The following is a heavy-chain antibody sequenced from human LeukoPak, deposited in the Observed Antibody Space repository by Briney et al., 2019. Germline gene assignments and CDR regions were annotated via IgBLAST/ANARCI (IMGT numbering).Heavy chain of an antibody. Sequence: ASVKVSCKASGYTFTSYAMHWVRQAPGQRLEWMGWINGGNGNTKYSQKLQGRVTITRDTSATTAYMELRSLRSEDTAVFYCARGPPRLNWFDPWGQGTLVTVSS. CDR2: INGGNGNT. V-gene: IGHV1-3*01. D-gene: IGHD6-25*01. CDR3: ARGPPRLNWFDP. CDR1: GYTFTSYA. J-gene: IGHJ5*02.